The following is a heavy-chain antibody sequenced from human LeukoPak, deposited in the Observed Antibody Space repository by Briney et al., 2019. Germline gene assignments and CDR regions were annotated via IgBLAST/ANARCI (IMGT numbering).Heavy chain of an antibody. J-gene: IGHJ4*02. V-gene: IGHV3-7*03. D-gene: IGHD4/OR15-4a*01. CDR2: IKQDGSEK. Sequence: GGSLRLSCAASGFTFSSYWMSWVRQAPGKGLEWVANIKQDGSEKYYVDSVKGRFTISRDNAKNTLYLQMNSLRAEDTAVYYCARRAGAYSHPYDYWGQGALVTVSS. CDR1: GFTFSSYW. CDR3: ARRAGAYSHPYDY.